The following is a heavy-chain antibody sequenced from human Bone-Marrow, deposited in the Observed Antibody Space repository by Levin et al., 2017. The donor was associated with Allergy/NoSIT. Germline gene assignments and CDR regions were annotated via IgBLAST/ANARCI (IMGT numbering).Heavy chain of an antibody. D-gene: IGHD3-9*01. CDR1: AFTFSNYW. CDR3: ARGYYDILTGLDY. Sequence: GESLKISCAASAFTFSNYWMHWVRQAPGKGLVWVSRINSDGSSTTYAGSVKGRFTISRDNAKNTLYLQMNSLRAEDTAVYYCARGYYDILTGLDYWGQGTLVTVSS. CDR2: INSDGSST. V-gene: IGHV3-74*01. J-gene: IGHJ4*02.